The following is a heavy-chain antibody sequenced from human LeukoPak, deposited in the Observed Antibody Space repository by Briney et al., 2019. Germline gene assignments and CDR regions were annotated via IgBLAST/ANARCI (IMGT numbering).Heavy chain of an antibody. J-gene: IGHJ6*02. Sequence: GRSLRLSCAASGFTFSSYGMHWVRQAPGKGLEWVALISNDGSKEYYSDSVKGRFTISRDNSKNTLYLQMNSLRAEDTAVYYCAGERIHYYYGMDVWGQGTTVTVSS. CDR3: AGERIHYYYGMDV. CDR1: GFTFSSYG. V-gene: IGHV3-30*03. CDR2: ISNDGSKE.